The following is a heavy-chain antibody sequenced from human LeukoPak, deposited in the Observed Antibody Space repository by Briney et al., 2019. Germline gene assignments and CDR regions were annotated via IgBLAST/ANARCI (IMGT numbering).Heavy chain of an antibody. Sequence: PGGSLRLSCAASGFTFSSYEMNWVRQAPEKGLEWIAYISSSGSYMYADSVKGRFTISRDNAKNSLYLQMNSLRAEDTAVYYCAKGVELDYFDYWGQGTLVTVSS. CDR2: ISSSGSY. CDR1: GFTFSSYE. CDR3: AKGVELDYFDY. D-gene: IGHD1-7*01. J-gene: IGHJ4*02. V-gene: IGHV3-48*03.